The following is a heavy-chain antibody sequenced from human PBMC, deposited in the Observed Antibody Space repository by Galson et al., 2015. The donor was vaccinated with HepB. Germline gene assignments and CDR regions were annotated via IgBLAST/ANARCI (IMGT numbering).Heavy chain of an antibody. CDR2: INPNSGGT. J-gene: IGHJ4*02. CDR1: GYTFTGYY. V-gene: IGHV1-2*06. D-gene: IGHD5-12*01. Sequence: SVKVSCKASGYTFTGYYMHWVRQAPGQGLEWMGRINPNSGGTNYAQKFQGRVTMTRDTSISTAYMELSRLRSDDTAVYYCASLIRGYSGYEDFDYWGQGTLVTVSS. CDR3: ASLIRGYSGYEDFDY.